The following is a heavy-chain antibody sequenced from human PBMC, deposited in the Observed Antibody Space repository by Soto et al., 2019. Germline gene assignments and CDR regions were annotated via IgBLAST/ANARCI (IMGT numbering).Heavy chain of an antibody. CDR2: ISYDGSNK. J-gene: IGHJ6*03. V-gene: IGHV3-30*03. CDR1: GFTFSSYG. CDR3: TRHREGYDFWSGYYGEYYYYYYYMDV. D-gene: IGHD3-3*01. Sequence: GGSLRLSCAASGFTFSSYGMHWVRQAPGKGLEWVAVISYDGSNKYYADSVKGRFTISRDNSKNTLYLQMNSLKTEDTAVYYCTRHREGYDFWSGYYGEYYYYYYYMDVWGKGTTVTVSS.